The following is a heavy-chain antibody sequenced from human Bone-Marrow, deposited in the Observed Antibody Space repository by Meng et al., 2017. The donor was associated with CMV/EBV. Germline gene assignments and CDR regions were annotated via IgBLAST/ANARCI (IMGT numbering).Heavy chain of an antibody. CDR3: AKQGGNSGGHIDY. Sequence: GGSLRLSCAASGFTFDDYAMHWVRQAPGKGLEWVSGISWNSGSIGYADSVKGRFTISRDNSKNTLYLQMNSLRAEDTAVYYCAKQGGNSGGHIDYWGQGTLVTVSS. D-gene: IGHD4-23*01. V-gene: IGHV3-9*01. CDR2: ISWNSGSI. J-gene: IGHJ4*02. CDR1: GFTFDDYA.